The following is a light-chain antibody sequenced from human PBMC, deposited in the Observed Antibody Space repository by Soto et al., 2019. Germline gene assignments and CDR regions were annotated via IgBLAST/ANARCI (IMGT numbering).Light chain of an antibody. CDR1: QSVNNNY. V-gene: IGKV3-20*01. Sequence: EIVLTQSPGTLYLSPGERATLSCRASQSVNNNYLAWYQQKPGQAPRLLIYGASSRATRIPDRFSGSGSGTDFTLTISRLEPEDFAVYYWQQYGSSQYTFGQGTKLEIK. CDR2: GAS. J-gene: IGKJ2*01. CDR3: QQYGSSQYT.